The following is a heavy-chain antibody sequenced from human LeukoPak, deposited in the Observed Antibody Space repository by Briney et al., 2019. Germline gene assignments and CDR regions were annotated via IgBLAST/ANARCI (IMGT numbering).Heavy chain of an antibody. J-gene: IGHJ4*02. V-gene: IGHV3-64*01. CDR2: ISYNGGST. CDR3: ARARERLEIFDY. CDR1: GFTFSSYA. D-gene: IGHD6-25*01. Sequence: GGSLRLSCAASGFTFSSYAMHWVRQAPGKGLEYVSAISYNGGSTYYANSVKGRFTISRDNSKNTLYLQMNSLRAEDTAVYYCARARERLEIFDYWGQGTLVTVSS.